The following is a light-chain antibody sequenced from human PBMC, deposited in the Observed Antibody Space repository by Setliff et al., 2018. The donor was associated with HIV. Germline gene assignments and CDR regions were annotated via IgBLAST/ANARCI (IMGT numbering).Light chain of an antibody. V-gene: IGLV1-40*01. Sequence: PGQRVTISCTGSSSNIGAGYDVHWYQQLPGTAPKLLIYGNNNRPSGVPDRFAGSKSGTSASLAITGLQSEDEADYYCQPYDSGLSGYVFGTGTKVTV. CDR1: SSNIGAGYD. CDR3: QPYDSGLSGYV. CDR2: GNN. J-gene: IGLJ1*01.